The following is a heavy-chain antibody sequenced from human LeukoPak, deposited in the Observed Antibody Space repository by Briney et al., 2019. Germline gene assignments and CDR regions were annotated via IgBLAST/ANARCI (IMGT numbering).Heavy chain of an antibody. CDR2: ISYDGIDS. J-gene: IGHJ3*01. CDR1: GFNFNNYP. CDR3: ARDRYTKNYFDALDP. D-gene: IGHD3-16*02. V-gene: IGHV3-30*04. Sequence: PGGSLRLSCAASGFNFNNYPMHWVRQVPGRGPQWVALISYDGIDSYIADSVKGRFSISRDNSKNTLFLQMNSLRPEDTAVYYCARDRYTKNYFDALDPWGQGSTVTVSS.